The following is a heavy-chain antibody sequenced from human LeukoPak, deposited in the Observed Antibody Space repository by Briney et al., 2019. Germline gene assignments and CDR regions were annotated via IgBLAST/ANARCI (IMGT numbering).Heavy chain of an antibody. Sequence: PSETLSLTCIVSGDSISSNNYYWGWIRQPPGKGLEWLGSIYYTGTTYNNPSLKSRVTMSVDTSKNQFSLKLSSVTAADTAVYYCARDGRIAARARDAFDIWGQGTMVTVSS. V-gene: IGHV4-39*07. CDR2: IYYTGTT. J-gene: IGHJ3*02. CDR3: ARDGRIAARARDAFDI. CDR1: GDSISSNNYY. D-gene: IGHD6-6*01.